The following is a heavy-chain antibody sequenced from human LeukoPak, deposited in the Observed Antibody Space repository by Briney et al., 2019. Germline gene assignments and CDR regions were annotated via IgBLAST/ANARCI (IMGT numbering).Heavy chain of an antibody. D-gene: IGHD6-19*01. V-gene: IGHV3-15*01. Sequence: PGGSLRLSCAASGFTFSNAWMSWVRQAPGKWLERVCRIKSKTDGGTTDYAAPVKGRFTISRDDSKNTLYLQMNSLKTEDTAVYYCTTSRGQWLTIYWGQGTLVTVSS. CDR3: TTSRGQWLTIY. J-gene: IGHJ4*02. CDR1: GFTFSNAW. CDR2: IKSKTDGGTT.